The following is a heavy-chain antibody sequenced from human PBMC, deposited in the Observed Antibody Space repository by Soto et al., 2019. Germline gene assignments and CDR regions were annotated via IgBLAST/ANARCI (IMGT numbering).Heavy chain of an antibody. Sequence: PSDSISLTRTVCGGSLFVYYCTLIWQPAGGGLEWIGRINSDGNTNYSPSLKSRVTMSVDPSRKHFSLNLTSVTAADTASYCCARATRLEYWFDPWGPGIQVTVSS. CDR1: GGSLFVYY. D-gene: IGHD5-12*01. CDR2: INSDGNT. V-gene: IGHV4-4*07. J-gene: IGHJ5*02. CDR3: ARATRLEYWFDP.